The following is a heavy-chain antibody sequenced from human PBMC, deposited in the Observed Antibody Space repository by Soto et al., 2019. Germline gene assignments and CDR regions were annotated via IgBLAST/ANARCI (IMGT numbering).Heavy chain of an antibody. CDR3: ARDRVFSSGYNYYYGMDV. D-gene: IGHD3-22*01. Sequence: QPGGSLRFSCAASGFTFSSYAMHWVRQAPGKGLEWVAVISYDGSNKYYADSVKGRFTISRDNSKNTLYLQMDSLRAEDTAVYYCARDRVFSSGYNYYYGMDVWGQGTTVTVSS. CDR1: GFTFSSYA. J-gene: IGHJ6*02. CDR2: ISYDGSNK. V-gene: IGHV3-30-3*01.